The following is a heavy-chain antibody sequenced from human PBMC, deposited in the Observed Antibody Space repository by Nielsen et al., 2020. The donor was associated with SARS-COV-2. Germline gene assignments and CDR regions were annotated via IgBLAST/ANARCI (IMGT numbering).Heavy chain of an antibody. CDR3: ASWGRIAAAGTPWDY. CDR1: GYSFTSYW. Sequence: GESLKISCKGSGYSFTSYWIGWVRQMPGKGLEWMGIIYPGDSDTRYSPSFQGQVTISADKSISTAYLQWSSLKASDTAMYYCASWGRIAAAGTPWDYWGQGTLVTVSS. CDR2: IYPGDSDT. D-gene: IGHD6-13*01. V-gene: IGHV5-51*01. J-gene: IGHJ4*02.